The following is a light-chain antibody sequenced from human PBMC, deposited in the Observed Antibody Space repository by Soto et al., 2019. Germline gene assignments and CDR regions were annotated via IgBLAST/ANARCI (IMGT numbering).Light chain of an antibody. CDR3: LLSYSGIRV. CDR1: TGGVTSGHY. V-gene: IGLV7-46*01. CDR2: DTS. Sequence: QAVVTQEPSLTVSPGGPFTLTVASSTGGVTSGHYPFWFQQNPGQAPRTLIYDTSNKHSWTPARFSGTLHGGKAALTLSGAQPEDEADYYCLLSYSGIRVFGGGTKLTVL. J-gene: IGLJ2*01.